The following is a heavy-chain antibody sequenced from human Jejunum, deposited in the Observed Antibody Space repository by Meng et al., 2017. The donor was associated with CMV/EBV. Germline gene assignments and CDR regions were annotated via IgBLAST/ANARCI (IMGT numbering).Heavy chain of an antibody. Sequence: FTSYYMHWVRQAPGQGLEWMGIINPSGGSTSYAQKFQGRVTMTRDTSTSTVYMELSSLRSEDTAVYYCARDPLTHSYAYYYGMDVWGQGTTVTVSS. CDR2: INPSGGST. CDR3: ARDPLTHSYAYYYGMDV. D-gene: IGHD5-18*01. J-gene: IGHJ6*02. CDR1: FTSYY. V-gene: IGHV1-46*01.